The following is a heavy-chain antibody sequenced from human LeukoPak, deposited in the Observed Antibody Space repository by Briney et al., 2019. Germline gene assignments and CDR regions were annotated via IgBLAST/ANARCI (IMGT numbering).Heavy chain of an antibody. CDR2: MWFGATT. V-gene: IGHV4-39*07. CDR1: GDSISSSNSY. D-gene: IGHD1-26*01. Sequence: SETLSLTCTVSGDSISSSNSYWGWIRQPPGKGLEWIGSMWFGATTSYDPSLKSRVTIAIDPSKNQFSLKLSSVTAADTALYYCARGRRGSYFQDYWGQGTLVTVSS. CDR3: ARGRRGSYFQDY. J-gene: IGHJ4*02.